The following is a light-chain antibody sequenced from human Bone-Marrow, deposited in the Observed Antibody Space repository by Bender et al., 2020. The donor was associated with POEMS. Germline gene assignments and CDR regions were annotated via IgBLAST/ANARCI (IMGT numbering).Light chain of an antibody. Sequence: QSVLTQPPSVSGTPGQKVTISCSGTSSTIGISYVFWYQHLPGTAPKLLIYGNSNRPSGVSNRFSGSKSGNTASLTISGLQADDEADYYCSSYTSSSTLCVFGSGTTVTVL. V-gene: IGLV2-14*03. CDR3: SSYTSSSTLCV. CDR1: SSTIGISY. CDR2: GNS. J-gene: IGLJ1*01.